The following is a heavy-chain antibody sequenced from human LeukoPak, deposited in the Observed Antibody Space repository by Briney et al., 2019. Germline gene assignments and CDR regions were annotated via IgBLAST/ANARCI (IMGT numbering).Heavy chain of an antibody. J-gene: IGHJ4*02. D-gene: IGHD6-6*01. CDR1: GFTFSSYG. V-gene: IGHV3-30*02. Sequence: GGSLRLSCAASGFTFSSYGMHRVRQAPGKGLEWVSFIRYDGSNKYYADSVKGRFTISRDNSKNTLYLQMNSLRAEDTAVYYCAKDKGSSAPYYFDYWGQGTLVTVSS. CDR3: AKDKGSSAPYYFDY. CDR2: IRYDGSNK.